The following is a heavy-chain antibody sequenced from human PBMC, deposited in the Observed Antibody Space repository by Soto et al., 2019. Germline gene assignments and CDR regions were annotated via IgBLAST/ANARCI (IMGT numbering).Heavy chain of an antibody. D-gene: IGHD6-19*01. CDR1: GFTVGSNY. Sequence: GGSLRLSCAASGFTVGSNYMSWVRPAPGKGLEWVSVIYSSGSTYYADSVKGRFTISRDNSKNTLFLQMNSLRAEDTAMYYCAREIAVAGTAGRDAFDIWGQGTMVTV. CDR3: AREIAVAGTAGRDAFDI. J-gene: IGHJ3*02. V-gene: IGHV3-53*01. CDR2: IYSSGST.